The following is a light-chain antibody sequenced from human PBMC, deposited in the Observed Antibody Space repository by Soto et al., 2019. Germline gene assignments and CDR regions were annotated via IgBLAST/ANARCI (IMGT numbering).Light chain of an antibody. CDR1: QSISSN. Sequence: EIVMTQSPATLSVSPGERAILSCRASQSISSNLAWYQQKPGQAPRLLIYGASTRATDIPARFSGSGSETEFTLTISSLQSEDSAVYYCQQYNNWLSVTFGQGTKLQIK. CDR3: QQYNNWLSVT. V-gene: IGKV3D-15*01. CDR2: GAS. J-gene: IGKJ2*01.